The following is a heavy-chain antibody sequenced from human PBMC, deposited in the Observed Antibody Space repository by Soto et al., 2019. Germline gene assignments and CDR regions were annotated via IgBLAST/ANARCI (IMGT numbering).Heavy chain of an antibody. CDR2: ISPYTANT. V-gene: IGHV1-18*01. CDR1: GYIFVNYG. J-gene: IGHJ6*02. CDR3: FMVASDVAPTPQDV. D-gene: IGHD3-10*01. Sequence: QVQLVQSGDEVKKPGASVKVSCKASGYIFVNYGIAWVRQAPGQGLEWMGWISPYTANTHSASKVQGILTMTTDTPTRTAYMALGRLTSDYTAEYYWFMVASDVAPTPQDVWGQGTTVTVSS.